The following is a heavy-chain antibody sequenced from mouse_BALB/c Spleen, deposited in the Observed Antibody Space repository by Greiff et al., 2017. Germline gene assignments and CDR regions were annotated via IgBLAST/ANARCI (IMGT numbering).Heavy chain of an antibody. CDR3: ARSGTTVVGDY. Sequence: VKLMESGAELVRPGTSVKISCKASGYTFTNYWLGWVKQRPGHGLEWIGDIYPGGGYTNYNEKFKGKATLTADTSSSTAYMQLSSLTSEDSAVYFCARSGTTVVGDYWGQGTTLTVSS. J-gene: IGHJ2*01. CDR2: IYPGGGYT. CDR1: GYTFTNYW. D-gene: IGHD1-1*01. V-gene: IGHV1-63*02.